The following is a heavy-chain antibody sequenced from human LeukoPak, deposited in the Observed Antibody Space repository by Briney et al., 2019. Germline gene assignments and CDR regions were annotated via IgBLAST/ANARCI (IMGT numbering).Heavy chain of an antibody. Sequence: PSETLSLTCTVSGGSIRGYYWSWIRQPPGKGLEWIGYIYYSGSTNYNPSLKSRVAISVDKSENHISLKLTSVTAADTAVYYCAREGGPYRPLDYSGQGTLVTVAS. CDR2: IYYSGST. V-gene: IGHV4-59*12. J-gene: IGHJ4*02. CDR1: GGSIRGYY. CDR3: AREGGPYRPLDY.